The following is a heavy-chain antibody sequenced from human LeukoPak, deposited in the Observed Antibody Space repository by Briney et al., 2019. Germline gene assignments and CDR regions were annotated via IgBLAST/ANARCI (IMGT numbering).Heavy chain of an antibody. Sequence: GGSLRLSCAASGFTFSSYAMSWVRQAPGKGLEWVSAISGRDGSTSYADSVKGRFTISRDNSKNTLYLQLDSLRAEDTAVYYCAKAGTFITWGQGTLVTVSS. CDR1: GFTFSSYA. V-gene: IGHV3-23*01. CDR3: AKAGTFIT. CDR2: ISGRDGST. D-gene: IGHD3-10*01. J-gene: IGHJ4*02.